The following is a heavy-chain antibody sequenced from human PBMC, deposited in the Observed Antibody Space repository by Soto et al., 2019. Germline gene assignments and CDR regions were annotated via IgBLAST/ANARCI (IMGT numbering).Heavy chain of an antibody. D-gene: IGHD1-26*01. J-gene: IGHJ4*02. CDR3: AKDGGELPSYYFDY. Sequence: EVQLVESGGVVVQPGGSLRLSCAASGFTFDDYTMHWVRQAPGKGLEWVSLISWDGGSTYYADSVKGRFTISRDNSKNSLYLQMNSLRTEDTALYYCAKDGGELPSYYFDYWGQGTLVTVSS. CDR2: ISWDGGST. CDR1: GFTFDDYT. V-gene: IGHV3-43*01.